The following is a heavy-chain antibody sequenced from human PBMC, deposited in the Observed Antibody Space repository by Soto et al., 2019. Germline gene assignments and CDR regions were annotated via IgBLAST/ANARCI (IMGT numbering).Heavy chain of an antibody. CDR1: GFTFSSYA. J-gene: IGHJ6*02. V-gene: IGHV3-30-3*01. CDR2: ISYDGSNK. Sequence: QVQLVESGGGVVQPGRSLSLSCAASGFTFSSYAMHWVRRAPGKGLEWVAVISYDGSNKYYADSEKGRFTISRDNSKNTLYLQMNSLRAEDTAVYYCARGGYYYGMDVWGQGTTVTVSS. CDR3: ARGGYYYGMDV. D-gene: IGHD2-15*01.